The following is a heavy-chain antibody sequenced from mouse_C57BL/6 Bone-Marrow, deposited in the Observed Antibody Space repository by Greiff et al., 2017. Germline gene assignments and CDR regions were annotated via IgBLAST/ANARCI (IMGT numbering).Heavy chain of an antibody. CDR2: IYPGSGST. J-gene: IGHJ3*01. CDR1: GYTFTSYW. Sequence: QVQLQQSGAELVKPGASVKMSCKASGYTFTSYWITWVKQRPGQGLEWIGDIYPGSGSTNYNEKFKSKATLTVDTASSTAYMQLSSLTSEDSAVYYCAKEYDYDAWFAYWGQGTLVTVSA. CDR3: AKEYDYDAWFAY. V-gene: IGHV1-55*01. D-gene: IGHD2-4*01.